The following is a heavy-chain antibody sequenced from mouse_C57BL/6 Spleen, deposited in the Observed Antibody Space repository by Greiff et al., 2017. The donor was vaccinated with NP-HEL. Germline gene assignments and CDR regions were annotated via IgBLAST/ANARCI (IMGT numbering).Heavy chain of an antibody. V-gene: IGHV2-2*01. Sequence: QVQLKESGPGLVQPSQCLSITCTVSGFSLTSYGVHWVRQSPGKGLEWLGVIWSGGSTDYNAAFISRLSISKDNSKSQVFFKMNSLQADDTAIYYCARNGDYDIYAMDYWGQGTSVTVSS. D-gene: IGHD2-4*01. J-gene: IGHJ4*01. CDR3: ARNGDYDIYAMDY. CDR2: IWSGGST. CDR1: GFSLTSYG.